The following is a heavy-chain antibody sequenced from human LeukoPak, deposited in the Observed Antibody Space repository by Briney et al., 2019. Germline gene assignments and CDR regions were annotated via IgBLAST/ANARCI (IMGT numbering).Heavy chain of an antibody. CDR1: GYSFTNYW. J-gene: IGHJ3*01. D-gene: IGHD3-22*01. CDR2: ICPGDSDT. Sequence: GESLKISCKGSGYSFTNYWIGWVRQTPGKGLEWMGIICPGDSDTRYSPSFQGQVTISADKSITTAYLQWSSLQASDTAMYYCARLYYYDNSGNYYSAFDFWGQGTMITVSS. CDR3: ARLYYYDNSGNYYSAFDF. V-gene: IGHV5-51*01.